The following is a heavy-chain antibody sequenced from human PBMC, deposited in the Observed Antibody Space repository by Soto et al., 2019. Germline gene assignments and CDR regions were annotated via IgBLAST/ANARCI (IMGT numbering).Heavy chain of an antibody. D-gene: IGHD1-26*01. Sequence: QVQLVESGGGVVQPGTSLRLSCAASGFTFSTYAMHWVRLAPGKGLEWVAMISKDGNDQYYADSVKGRFTVSRDNSKNTVSLQMHSLRPEDTAFYYCAKDRWEFTRYFDSWGQGTLVTVSS. J-gene: IGHJ4*02. V-gene: IGHV3-30*18. CDR1: GFTFSTYA. CDR3: AKDRWEFTRYFDS. CDR2: ISKDGNDQ.